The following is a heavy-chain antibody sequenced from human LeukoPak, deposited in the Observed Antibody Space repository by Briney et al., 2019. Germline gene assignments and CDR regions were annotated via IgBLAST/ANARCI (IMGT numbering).Heavy chain of an antibody. CDR2: INPNSGGT. Sequence: ASVKVSCKASGYTFTDYYIHWVRQAPGQGLEWMGWINPNSGGTNYAQNFQGRVTMTRDTSISTAYMELSRLRSDDTAVYYCARHFTTGSIDHWGQGNLVTVSS. J-gene: IGHJ4*02. CDR1: GYTFTDYY. CDR3: ARHFTTGSIDH. D-gene: IGHD3-9*01. V-gene: IGHV1-2*02.